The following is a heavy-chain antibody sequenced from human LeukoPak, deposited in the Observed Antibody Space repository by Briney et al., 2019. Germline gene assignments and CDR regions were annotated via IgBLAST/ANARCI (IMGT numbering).Heavy chain of an antibody. CDR1: GYTFTSYY. CDR3: ATGKDLLTGYPLNPSTEYLHH. CDR2: INPSGGST. V-gene: IGHV1-46*01. D-gene: IGHD3-9*01. J-gene: IGHJ1*01. Sequence: GASVKVSCKASGYTFTSYYMHWVRQAPGQGLEWMGIINPSGGSTSYAQKFQGRVTMTRDTSTSTVYMELSSLRSEDTAVYYCATGKDLLTGYPLNPSTEYLHHWGQGTPVTVSS.